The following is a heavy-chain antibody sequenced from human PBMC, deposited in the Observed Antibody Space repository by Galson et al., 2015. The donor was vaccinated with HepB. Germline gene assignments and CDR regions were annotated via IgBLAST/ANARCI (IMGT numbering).Heavy chain of an antibody. Sequence: SLRLSCATFGFTFSRYAMSWVRQAPGKGLEWLAVISSGGDKKYYADSVKGRFAISRDNSKNTLYMQMDSLRPEDTAVYYCARTFYCDYWGQGTLVTVSS. J-gene: IGHJ4*02. CDR3: ARTFYCDY. V-gene: IGHV3-30*09. CDR2: ISSGGDKK. CDR1: GFTFSRYA.